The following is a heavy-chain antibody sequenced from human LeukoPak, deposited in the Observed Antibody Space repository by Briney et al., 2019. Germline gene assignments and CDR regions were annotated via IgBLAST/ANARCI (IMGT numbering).Heavy chain of an antibody. CDR1: GFTFTSYW. J-gene: IGHJ4*02. D-gene: IGHD3-16*02. V-gene: IGHV3-74*01. Sequence: QPGGSLRLSCAASGFTFTSYWMHWVRHPPGKGLVWVSRINSDGSSTRYADSVTGRFTICRDHAKNTLYLQMNSLRPEDTAVYYCARDLANRADWGQGTLITVSS. CDR3: ARDLANRAD. CDR2: INSDGSST.